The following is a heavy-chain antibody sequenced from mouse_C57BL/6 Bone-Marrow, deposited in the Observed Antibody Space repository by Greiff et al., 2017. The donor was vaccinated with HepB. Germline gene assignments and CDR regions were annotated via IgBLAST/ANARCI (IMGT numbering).Heavy chain of an antibody. CDR2: ISSGGSYT. J-gene: IGHJ3*01. V-gene: IGHV5-6*01. CDR1: GFTFSSYG. Sequence: EVQGVESGGDLVKPGGSLKLSCAASGFTFSSYGMSWVRQTPDKRLEWVATISSGGSYTYYPDSVKGRFTISRDNAKNTLYLQMSSLKSEDTAMYYCAIRRGFAYWGQGTLVTVSA. CDR3: AIRRGFAY.